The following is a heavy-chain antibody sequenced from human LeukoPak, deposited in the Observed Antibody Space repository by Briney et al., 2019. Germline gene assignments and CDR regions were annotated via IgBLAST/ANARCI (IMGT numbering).Heavy chain of an antibody. D-gene: IGHD5-18*01. CDR1: GDSVTSNDYY. Sequence: PSQTLSLTCTVSGDSVTSNDYYWSWIRQSPEKGLECIGYMYYSGSTYYNPSLKGRLTISVDTSKNQFSLKLNSVTAADTAVYYCARGQAGYIYGYWFDPWGPGTLVTVSS. CDR3: ARGQAGYIYGYWFDP. V-gene: IGHV4-30-4*08. CDR2: MYYSGST. J-gene: IGHJ5*02.